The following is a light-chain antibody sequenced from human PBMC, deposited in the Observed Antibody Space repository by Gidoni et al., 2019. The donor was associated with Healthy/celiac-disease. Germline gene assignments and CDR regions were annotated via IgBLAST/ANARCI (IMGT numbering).Light chain of an antibody. V-gene: IGKV3-15*01. CDR2: GAS. J-gene: IGKJ2*01. Sequence: EIVMTQSPATLSVSPGERATLSCRASQSVSSNLAWYQQKPGQAPRLLIYGASTRATGIPARFSGSGSGTEFTLTLSSLQSEDFAVYYCPQYNNWPPTFGQGTKLEIK. CDR1: QSVSSN. CDR3: PQYNNWPPT.